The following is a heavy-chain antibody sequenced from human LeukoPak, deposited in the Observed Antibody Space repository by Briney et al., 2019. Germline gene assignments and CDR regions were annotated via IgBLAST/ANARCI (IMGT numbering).Heavy chain of an antibody. V-gene: IGHV3-33*01. CDR2: IWYDGSNK. CDR1: GFTFSSYG. Sequence: PGRSLRLSCAASGFTFSSYGMHWVRQAPGKGLEWVAVIWYDGSNKYYADSVKGRFTISRDNSKTTLYLQMNSLRAEDTAVYYCARTVSSGWYDYWGQGTLVTVSS. J-gene: IGHJ4*02. D-gene: IGHD6-19*01. CDR3: ARTVSSGWYDY.